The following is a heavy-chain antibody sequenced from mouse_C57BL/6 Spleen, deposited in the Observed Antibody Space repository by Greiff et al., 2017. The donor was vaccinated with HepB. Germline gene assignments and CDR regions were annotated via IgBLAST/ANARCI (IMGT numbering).Heavy chain of an antibody. CDR3: ARMGYENRYFDV. J-gene: IGHJ1*03. D-gene: IGHD2-2*01. CDR2: IYPGDGDT. CDR1: GYAFSSSW. Sequence: VQLQQSGPELVKPGASVKISCKASGYAFSSSWMNWVKQRPGKGLEWIGRIYPGDGDTNYHGKLKGKATLTADKSSSTAYMQLSSLNSEVCAVYFCARMGYENRYFDVWGTGTTVTVSS. V-gene: IGHV1-82*01.